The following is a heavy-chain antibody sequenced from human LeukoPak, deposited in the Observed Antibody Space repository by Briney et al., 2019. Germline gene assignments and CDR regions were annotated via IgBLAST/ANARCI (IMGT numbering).Heavy chain of an antibody. Sequence: SETLSLTCAVYGGSFSGNYSSWIRQPPGMGLEWIGEINRNGITNYNPSFKSRVTISADTSKNQFSLKLSSVTAADTAVYFCAGGPEWSAHDYYLLDVWGQGTTVTVSS. CDR1: GGSFSGNY. V-gene: IGHV4-34*01. CDR3: AGGPEWSAHDYYLLDV. J-gene: IGHJ6*02. D-gene: IGHD3-3*01. CDR2: INRNGIT.